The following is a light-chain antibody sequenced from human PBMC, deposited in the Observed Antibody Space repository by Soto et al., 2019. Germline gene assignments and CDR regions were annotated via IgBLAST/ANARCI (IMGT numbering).Light chain of an antibody. V-gene: IGLV2-14*01. CDR1: SSDVGGYNY. J-gene: IGLJ1*01. CDR3: SSYTDSRTYV. CDR2: EVS. Sequence: QSVLTQPASVSRSPGQSITISCTGASSDVGGYNYVSWYQQHPGKAPKLMIYEVSNRPSGVSSRFSGSKSGNTASLTISGLQSEDEADYYCSSYTDSRTYVFGTGTKVTVL.